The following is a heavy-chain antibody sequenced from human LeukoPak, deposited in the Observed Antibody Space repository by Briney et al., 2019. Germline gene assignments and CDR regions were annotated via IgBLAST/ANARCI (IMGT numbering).Heavy chain of an antibody. CDR1: GFTFSSYG. J-gene: IGHJ6*02. CDR3: ARGGGLDV. CDR2: INHNGNVD. V-gene: IGHV3-7*03. D-gene: IGHD3-16*01. Sequence: GGSLRLSCAASGFTFSSYGMNWARQAPGKGLEWVASINHNGNVDYYVDSVKGRFTISRDNAKNSLYLQMSNLRAEDTAVYFCARGGGLDVWGQGATVTVSS.